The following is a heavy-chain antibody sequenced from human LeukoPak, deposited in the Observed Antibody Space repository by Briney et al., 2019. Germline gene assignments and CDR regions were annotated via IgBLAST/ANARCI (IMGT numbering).Heavy chain of an antibody. J-gene: IGHJ4*02. CDR2: IYDTGNT. D-gene: IGHD3-9*01. CDR1: GGSMFSNY. V-gene: IGHV4-59*01. CDR3: ARLPNYDILTGPGSSSPYYFDY. Sequence: SETLSLTCTVSGGSMFSNYWSWIRQRPGKGLEWIGYIYDTGNTKYNPSLKSRVTISIDTFNSQFSLRLRSVTAADTAVYYCARLPNYDILTGPGSSSPYYFDYWGQGTLVTVSS.